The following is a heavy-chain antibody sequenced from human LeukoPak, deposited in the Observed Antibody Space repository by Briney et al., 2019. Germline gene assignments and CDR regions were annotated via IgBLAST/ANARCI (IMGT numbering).Heavy chain of an antibody. D-gene: IGHD6-13*01. CDR3: ARDWGQGSSWYYFDY. CDR2: INWNGDRT. Sequence: GGSLRLSCAASGFIFDDYGMSWVRQAPGKGLEWVSGINWNGDRTGYADSVKGRFTISRDNAKNSLYLQMNSLRAEDTAVYYCARDWGQGSSWYYFDYWGQGTLVTVSS. J-gene: IGHJ4*02. CDR1: GFIFDDYG. V-gene: IGHV3-20*04.